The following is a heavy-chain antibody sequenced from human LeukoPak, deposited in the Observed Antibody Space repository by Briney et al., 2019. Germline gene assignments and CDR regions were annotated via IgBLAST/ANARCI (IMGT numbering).Heavy chain of an antibody. CDR3: TRCHYDYVWGSYSQFDY. D-gene: IGHD3-16*01. J-gene: IGHJ4*02. CDR1: GDSITNGY. V-gene: IGHV4-59*01. CDR2: LHHSGST. Sequence: PSETLSLTCAVSGDSITNGYWSWIRQPPGKGLEWVGYLHHSGSTKYNPSLKSRVTISVDKAKNQFSLKLSSVTPADTAFYYCTRCHYDYVWGSYSQFDYWGQGSLVTVSS.